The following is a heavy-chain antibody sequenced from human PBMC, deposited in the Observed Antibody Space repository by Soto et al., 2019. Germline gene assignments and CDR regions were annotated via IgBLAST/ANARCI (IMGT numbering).Heavy chain of an antibody. CDR3: ARAVAVPADFDY. Sequence: ASVKVSCKASGYTFTNYAVHWVRQAPGQRLEWLAWINGGSGNTKYSQKFQGRVTITRDTSASTAYMELSSLRSEDTAVYYCARAVAVPADFDYWGQGTLVTVSS. D-gene: IGHD6-19*01. J-gene: IGHJ4*02. V-gene: IGHV1-3*01. CDR2: INGGSGNT. CDR1: GYTFTNYA.